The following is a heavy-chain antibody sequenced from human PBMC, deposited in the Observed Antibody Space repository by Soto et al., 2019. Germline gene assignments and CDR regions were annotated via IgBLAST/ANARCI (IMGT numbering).Heavy chain of an antibody. CDR3: ARTGDGHHDFLDY. V-gene: IGHV3-7*01. Sequence: EVQLAESGGGLVQPGGSLRLSCAASGFSFSLFWMSWVRQTPGKGLEWVANINEDGSDYNHVASVKGRFTISRDNAKNSLFLQMNALRVEDTAVYYCARTGDGHHDFLDYWGQGILVSVSS. D-gene: IGHD1-1*01. J-gene: IGHJ4*02. CDR1: GFSFSLFW. CDR2: INEDGSDY.